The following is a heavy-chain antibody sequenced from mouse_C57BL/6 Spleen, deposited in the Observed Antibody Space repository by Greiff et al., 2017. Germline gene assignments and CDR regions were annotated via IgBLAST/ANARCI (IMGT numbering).Heavy chain of an antibody. J-gene: IGHJ2*01. D-gene: IGHD3-2*02. Sequence: QVQLKQSGAELVRPGASVKLSCKASGYTFTDYYINWVKQRPGQGLEWIARIYPGSGNTYYNEKFKGKATLTAEKSSSTAYMQLSSLTSEDSAVYFCARQSPRDSSGFDYWGQGTTLTVSS. CDR1: GYTFTDYY. V-gene: IGHV1-76*01. CDR3: ARQSPRDSSGFDY. CDR2: IYPGSGNT.